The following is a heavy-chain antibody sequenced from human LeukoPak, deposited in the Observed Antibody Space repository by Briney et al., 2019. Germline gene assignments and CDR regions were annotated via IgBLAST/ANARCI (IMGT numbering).Heavy chain of an antibody. J-gene: IGHJ3*02. V-gene: IGHV3-53*01. CDR3: ARGVTVRGVPFDI. D-gene: IGHD2-21*02. CDR1: GFSVISNY. CDR2: IYGDVGT. Sequence: PGGSLRLSCAASGFSVISNYMNWVRQAPGKGLEWVSLIYGDVGTYYADSVKGRFIISRDNSKDTLHLQMNSLRAEDTAIYYCARGVTVRGVPFDIWGQGTMVTVSS.